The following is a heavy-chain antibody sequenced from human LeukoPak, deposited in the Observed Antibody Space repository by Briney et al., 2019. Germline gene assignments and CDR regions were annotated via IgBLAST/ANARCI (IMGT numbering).Heavy chain of an antibody. V-gene: IGHV1-46*01. CDR1: GYTFTSYY. J-gene: IGHJ2*01. Sequence: ASVKVSCKASGYTFTSYYLHWVRQAPGQGLEWMGINSPSGSGTTYAQKFQGRVTMTRDTSTSTVYMELSSLRSEDTAVYYCARASHGWYFDLWGRGTLVTVSS. CDR3: ARASHGWYFDL. D-gene: IGHD6-6*01. CDR2: NSPSGSGT.